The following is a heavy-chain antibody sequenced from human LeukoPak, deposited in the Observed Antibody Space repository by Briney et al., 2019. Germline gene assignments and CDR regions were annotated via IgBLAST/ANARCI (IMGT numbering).Heavy chain of an antibody. V-gene: IGHV3-7*01. CDR2: IKQDGSEK. Sequence: PGGSLRLSCAASGFTLSSYWMSWVRQAPGKGLEWVANIKQDGSEKYYVDSVKGRFTISRDNAKNSLYLQMNSLRAEDTAVYYCARDVPSSDYYYGMDVWGQGTTVTVSS. CDR1: GFTLSSYW. J-gene: IGHJ6*02. CDR3: ARDVPSSDYYYGMDV. D-gene: IGHD2-2*01.